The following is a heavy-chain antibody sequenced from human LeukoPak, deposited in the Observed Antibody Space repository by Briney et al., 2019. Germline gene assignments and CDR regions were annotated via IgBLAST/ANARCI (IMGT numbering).Heavy chain of an antibody. CDR1: GYTLTELS. V-gene: IGHV1-24*01. D-gene: IGHD3-22*01. Sequence: ASVKASCKVSGYTLTELSMHWVRQAPGKGLEWMGGFDPEDGETIYAQKFQGRVTMTEDTSTDTAYMELSSLRSEDTAVYYCATPPRYYYDSSGYQFDYWGQGTLVTVSS. J-gene: IGHJ4*02. CDR2: FDPEDGET. CDR3: ATPPRYYYDSSGYQFDY.